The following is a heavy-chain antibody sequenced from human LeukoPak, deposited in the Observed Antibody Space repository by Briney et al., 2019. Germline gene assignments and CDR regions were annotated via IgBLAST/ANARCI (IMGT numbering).Heavy chain of an antibody. CDR1: GLTFSDFW. Sequence: GSLRLSCAASGLTFSDFWMHWVRQPPGKGLVWVALVKGDGRTTIYTDSVKGRFTISRDNAKNTLYLQMNSLRADDSGVYYCATGHSYGYDYWGQGVLVTVSS. V-gene: IGHV3-74*01. J-gene: IGHJ4*02. CDR3: ATGHSYGYDY. D-gene: IGHD5-18*01. CDR2: VKGDGRTT.